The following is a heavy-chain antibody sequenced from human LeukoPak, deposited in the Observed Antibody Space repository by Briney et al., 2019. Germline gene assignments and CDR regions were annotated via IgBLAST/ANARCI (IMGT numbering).Heavy chain of an antibody. Sequence: SETLSLTCTDSGYSISSGYYWGWIRQPPGKGLEWIGSIYHSGSTYYNPSLKSRVTISVDTSKNQFSLKLSSVTAADTAVYYCAYGLDYWGQGTLVTVSS. CDR1: GYSISSGYY. D-gene: IGHD4-17*01. J-gene: IGHJ4*02. V-gene: IGHV4-38-2*02. CDR3: AYGLDY. CDR2: IYHSGST.